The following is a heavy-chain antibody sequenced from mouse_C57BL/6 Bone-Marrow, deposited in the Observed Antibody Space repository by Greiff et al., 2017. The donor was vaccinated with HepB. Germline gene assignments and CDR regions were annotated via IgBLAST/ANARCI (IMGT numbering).Heavy chain of an antibody. J-gene: IGHJ4*01. CDR2: IRSKSSNYAT. V-gene: IGHV10-3*01. D-gene: IGHD2-3*01. CDR3: VRDPSYDGYYDYYAMDY. CDR1: GFTFNTYA. Sequence: DVQLVESGGGLVQPKGSLKLSCAASGFTFNTYAMHWVRQAPGKGLEWVARIRSKSSNYATYYADSVKDRFTISRDDSQSMLYLQMNNLKTEDTAMYYCVRDPSYDGYYDYYAMDYWGQGTSVTVSS.